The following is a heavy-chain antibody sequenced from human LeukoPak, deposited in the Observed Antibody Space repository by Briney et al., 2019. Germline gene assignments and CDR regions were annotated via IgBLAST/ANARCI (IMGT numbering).Heavy chain of an antibody. V-gene: IGHV1-46*01. CDR3: ARMDMDPAMVTNYLDH. D-gene: IGHD5-18*01. CDR2: IHPSGSST. Sequence: GASVKISCKASRYTFTNNYMHWVRQAPGQGLEWMGVIHPSGSSTNYAQKFQGRVTMTKDTSASTVYIELSSLRSDDTAVYYCARMDMDPAMVTNYLDHWGQGTLVTVSS. CDR1: RYTFTNNY. J-gene: IGHJ4*01.